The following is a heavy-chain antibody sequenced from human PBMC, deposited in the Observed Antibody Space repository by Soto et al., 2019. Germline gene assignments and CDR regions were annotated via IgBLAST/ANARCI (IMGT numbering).Heavy chain of an antibody. D-gene: IGHD2-15*01. J-gene: IGHJ6*02. CDR3: ERGSCSGGNCYSGMEV. V-gene: IGHV1-69*13. CDR1: GGTFSTHA. Sequence: SVKVSCKASGGTFSTHAIIWVRQAPGHGLEWMGGIIPISGTTYYTQKFQGRVTITADEPTSTAFMELSSLKSDDTAVFYCERGSCSGGNCYSGMEVWGQGIMVTVSS. CDR2: IIPISGTT.